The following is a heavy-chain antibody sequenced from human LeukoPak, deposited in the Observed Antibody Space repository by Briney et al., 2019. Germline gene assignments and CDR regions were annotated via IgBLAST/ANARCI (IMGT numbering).Heavy chain of an antibody. V-gene: IGHV4-59*08. CDR3: ARLNGGS. J-gene: IGHJ4*02. CDR2: IDYSGST. Sequence: PSETLSLTCTVSGGSISSYYWSWIRQPPGKGLEWIGYIDYSGSTNYNSSLKSRVTISVDTSKNQFSLKLSSVTAADTAVYYCARLNGGSWGQGALVTVSS. D-gene: IGHD3-16*01. CDR1: GGSISSYY.